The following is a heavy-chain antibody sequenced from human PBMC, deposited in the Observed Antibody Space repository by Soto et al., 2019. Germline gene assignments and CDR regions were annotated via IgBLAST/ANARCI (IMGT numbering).Heavy chain of an antibody. CDR3: ARPAEGGYNYGY. Sequence: QVQLVQSGAEVKKPGASVKVSCKASGYTFTSYAMHWVRQAPGQRLEWMGWINAGNGNTKYSQKFQGRVTITRDTSASTAYMELSSLRSEDTAVYYCARPAEGGYNYGYWGQGPLVTVSS. D-gene: IGHD5-12*01. CDR1: GYTFTSYA. V-gene: IGHV1-3*01. J-gene: IGHJ4*02. CDR2: INAGNGNT.